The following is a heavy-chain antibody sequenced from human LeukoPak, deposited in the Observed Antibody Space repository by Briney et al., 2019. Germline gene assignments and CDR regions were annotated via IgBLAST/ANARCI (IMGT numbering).Heavy chain of an antibody. Sequence: ASVKVSCKASGYTFTSYDINWVRQATGQGLEWMGWMNPNSGNTGYAQKFQGRVTMTRDTSTSTVYMELSSLRSEDTAVYYCARYGGSYVLAFDIWGQGTMVTVSS. CDR2: MNPNSGNT. D-gene: IGHD1-26*01. J-gene: IGHJ3*02. CDR1: GYTFTSYD. CDR3: ARYGGSYVLAFDI. V-gene: IGHV1-8*01.